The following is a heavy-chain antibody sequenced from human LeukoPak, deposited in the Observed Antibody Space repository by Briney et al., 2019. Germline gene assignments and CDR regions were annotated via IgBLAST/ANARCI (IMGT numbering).Heavy chain of an antibody. CDR3: TRDRRDGYNP. J-gene: IGHJ5*02. V-gene: IGHV4-59*01. D-gene: IGHD5-24*01. CDR2: IYYSGST. CDR1: GGSISSYY. Sequence: SETLSLTCTVSGGSISSYYWSWIRQPPGKGLEWIGYIYYSGSTNYNPSLKSRVTISLDMSKNQLSLELSSVTAADTAVYYCTRDRRDGYNPWGQGILVTVSS.